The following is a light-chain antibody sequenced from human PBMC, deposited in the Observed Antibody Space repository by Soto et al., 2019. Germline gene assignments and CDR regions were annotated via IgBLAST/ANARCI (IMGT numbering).Light chain of an antibody. CDR3: QQYYSTPRT. V-gene: IGKV4-1*01. CDR1: QSVLYSSNNNNY. CDR2: WAS. J-gene: IGKJ4*01. Sequence: DIVMTQSPDSLAVSLGERATINCKSSQSVLYSSNNNNYLAWYQQKPGQPPKLLIYWASTRESGVPDRFSGSGSETDFTLTISSLQAEDVAVYYCQQYYSTPRTFGGGTKVEIK.